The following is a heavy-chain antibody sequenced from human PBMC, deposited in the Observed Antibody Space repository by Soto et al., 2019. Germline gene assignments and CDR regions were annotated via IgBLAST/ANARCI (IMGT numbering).Heavy chain of an antibody. CDR2: ISWNSGTL. J-gene: IGHJ3*01. Sequence: GGSLRLSCAASEFTFEDYAMHWFRQAPGKGLEWVSGISWNSGTLVYADSVKGRFTISRDNAKNSLFLQMNSLRAEDTALYFCAKGRTRPLQLGSFGDNAFDVWGQGTMVTVSS. CDR3: AKGRTRPLQLGSFGDNAFDV. CDR1: EFTFEDYA. V-gene: IGHV3-9*01. D-gene: IGHD1-1*01.